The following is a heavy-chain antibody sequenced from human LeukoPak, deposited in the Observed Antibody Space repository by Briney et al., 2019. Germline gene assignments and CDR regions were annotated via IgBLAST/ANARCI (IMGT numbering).Heavy chain of an antibody. CDR2: ISSSSSYI. J-gene: IGHJ4*02. CDR1: GFTFSSYS. V-gene: IGHV3-21*01. D-gene: IGHD1-26*01. CDR3: AREGLSGSYRGFDY. Sequence: PGRSLRLSCAASGFTFSSYSMNWVRQAPGKGLEWVSSISSSSSYIYYADSVKGRFTISRDNAKNSLYLQMNSLRAEDTAVYYCAREGLSGSYRGFDYWGQGTLVTVSS.